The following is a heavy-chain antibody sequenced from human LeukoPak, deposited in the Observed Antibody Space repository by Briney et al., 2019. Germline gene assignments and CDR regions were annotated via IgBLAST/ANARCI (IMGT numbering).Heavy chain of an antibody. Sequence: SVKVSCKASGYTFTGYYMHWVRQAPGQGLEWMGQINPNSGGTNYAQKFQGRVTMTRDTSISTAYMELSRLRSDDTAVYYCARPRYDSSGYRRYYFDYWGQGTLVTVSS. V-gene: IGHV1-2*06. D-gene: IGHD3-22*01. J-gene: IGHJ4*02. CDR3: ARPRYDSSGYRRYYFDY. CDR2: INPNSGGT. CDR1: GYTFTGYY.